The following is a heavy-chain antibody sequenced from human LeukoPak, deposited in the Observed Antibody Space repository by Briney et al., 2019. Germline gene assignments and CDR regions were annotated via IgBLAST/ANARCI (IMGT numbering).Heavy chain of an antibody. CDR3: ARTTEGGYSYGYFYYYYMDV. Sequence: SETLSLTCTVSGGSISSYYWSWIRQPAGKGLEWIGRIYTSGSTNYNPSLKSRVTMSVDTSKNQFSLKLSSVTAADTAVYYCARTTEGGYSYGYFYYYYMDVWGKGTTVTISS. J-gene: IGHJ6*03. D-gene: IGHD5-18*01. CDR2: IYTSGST. V-gene: IGHV4-4*07. CDR1: GGSISSYY.